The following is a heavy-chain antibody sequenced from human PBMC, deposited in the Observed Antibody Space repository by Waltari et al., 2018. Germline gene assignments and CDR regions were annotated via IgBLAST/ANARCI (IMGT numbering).Heavy chain of an antibody. CDR2: ITSSSVYI. Sequence: EVQLAESGGGLVKPGGSLRLSCEASGFTFSKYTMTWVRQAPGKGLEWVASITSSSVYIYYADSVKGRFTISRDNAKNSVYLQMNSLRAEDSAVYYCAKDDAYYDMNVWGTGTTVTVSS. V-gene: IGHV3-21*06. CDR3: AKDDAYYDMNV. CDR1: GFTFSKYT. J-gene: IGHJ6*03.